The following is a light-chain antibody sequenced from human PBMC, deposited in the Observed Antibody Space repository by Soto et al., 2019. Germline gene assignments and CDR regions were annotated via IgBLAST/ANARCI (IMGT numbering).Light chain of an antibody. CDR3: QQYNNSWT. CDR1: QSVSSN. J-gene: IGKJ1*01. Sequence: EIVMTQSPATLSVSPGERATLSCRASQSVSSNLAWYQQKPGQAPRLLIYGASTRATGIPARFSGSGSGTEFTLTISILQSEDIAVYYCQQYNNSWTFGQGTKVEIK. CDR2: GAS. V-gene: IGKV3-15*01.